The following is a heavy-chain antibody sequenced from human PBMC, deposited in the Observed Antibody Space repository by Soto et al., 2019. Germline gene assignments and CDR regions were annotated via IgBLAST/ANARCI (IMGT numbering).Heavy chain of an antibody. CDR2: IIPIFGTA. D-gene: IGHD3-16*01. V-gene: IGHV1-69*13. CDR1: GGTFSSYA. Sequence: SVKVSCKASGGTFSSYAISWVRQAPGQGLEWMGGIIPIFGTANYAQKFQGRVTITADESASTAYMELSSLRSEDAAVYYCASGYYDYVWGRDYYFDYWGQGTLVTVSS. CDR3: ASGYYDYVWGRDYYFDY. J-gene: IGHJ4*02.